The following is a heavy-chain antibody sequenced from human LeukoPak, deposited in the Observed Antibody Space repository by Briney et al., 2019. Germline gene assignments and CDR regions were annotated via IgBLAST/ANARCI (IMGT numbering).Heavy chain of an antibody. J-gene: IGHJ4*02. Sequence: LPGGSLRLSCAASGFSFSSYAMNWVRQAPGKGLEWVSIIFGNGDTTYYAHSVKGRLTVSRDNSKDTLYLQMNDLGPDDTAIYYCAKRNTMVRGGPCFDYWGPGLLFTVSS. D-gene: IGHD3-10*01. V-gene: IGHV3-23*01. CDR3: AKRNTMVRGGPCFDY. CDR1: GFSFSSYA. CDR2: IFGNGDTT.